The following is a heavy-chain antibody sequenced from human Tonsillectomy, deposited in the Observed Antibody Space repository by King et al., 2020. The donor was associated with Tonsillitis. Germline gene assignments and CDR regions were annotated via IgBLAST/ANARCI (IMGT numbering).Heavy chain of an antibody. CDR2: IRSTSKTM. CDR3: AKDKGADYYDTGRGAFDI. J-gene: IGHJ3*02. D-gene: IGHD3-22*01. CDR1: GFIFRSYD. Sequence: VQSGGGLVKPGGSLRLSCATSGFIFRSYDMIWVRQAPGKGLEWVAAIRSTSKTMFYAVSGKGRFTISRDNAENSLFLRIGSLRAEDTAVYYRAKDKGADYYDTGRGAFDIWGQGTVVTVSS. V-gene: IGHV3-21*01.